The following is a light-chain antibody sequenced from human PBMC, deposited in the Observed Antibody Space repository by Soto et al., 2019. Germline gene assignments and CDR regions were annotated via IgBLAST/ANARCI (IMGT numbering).Light chain of an antibody. Sequence: QSALTQPRSVSGSPGQSVTISRTGTSSDVGGYNSVSWYQQYPGKAPKLMIYDVSKRPSGVPDRFSGSKSGNAASLTISGLQAEDEADYYCCSYAGTYTWVFGGGTKLTVL. CDR3: CSYAGTYTWV. J-gene: IGLJ3*02. CDR1: SSDVGGYNS. V-gene: IGLV2-11*01. CDR2: DVS.